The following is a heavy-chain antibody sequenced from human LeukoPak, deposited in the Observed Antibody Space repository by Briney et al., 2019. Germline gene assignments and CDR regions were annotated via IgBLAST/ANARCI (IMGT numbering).Heavy chain of an antibody. CDR3: ARDQGFGESLFDY. V-gene: IGHV4-59*12. D-gene: IGHD3-10*01. J-gene: IGHJ4*02. Sequence: SETLSLTCTVSRGSISSYYWTWIRQPPGKGLEWIGNFYYSGSTYYNPSLKSRVTISVDTSKNQFSLKLSSVTAADTAVYYCARDQGFGESLFDYWGQGTLVTVSS. CDR2: FYYSGST. CDR1: RGSISSYY.